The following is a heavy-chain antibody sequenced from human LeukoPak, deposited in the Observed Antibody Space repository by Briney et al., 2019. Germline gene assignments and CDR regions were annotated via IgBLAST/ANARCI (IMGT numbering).Heavy chain of an antibody. CDR2: IYYSGST. Sequence: SETLSLTCTVSGGSISSGDNYWSWIRQAPGKGLEWIGIIYYSGSTYHNPSLKSRVIILVDTSKNHFSLKLSSVTAADTAVYYCARAAGSGYDPRGPFDYWGQGTLVTVSS. CDR1: GGSISSGDNY. D-gene: IGHD5-12*01. CDR3: ARAAGSGYDPRGPFDY. J-gene: IGHJ4*02. V-gene: IGHV4-30-4*01.